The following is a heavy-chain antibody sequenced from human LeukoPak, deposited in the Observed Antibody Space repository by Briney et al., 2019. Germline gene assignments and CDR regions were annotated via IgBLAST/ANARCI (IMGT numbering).Heavy chain of an antibody. CDR3: ARHVGGYSNGYFMLGY. CDR2: IYYSGST. J-gene: IGHJ4*02. CDR1: GGSISSYY. Sequence: SETLSLTCTVSGGSISSYYRSWIRQPPGKGLEWIGYIYYSGSTNYNPSLKSRVTIPVDTSKNQFSLKLSSVSAADTAVYYCARHVGGYSNGYFMLGYWGQGTLVTVSS. V-gene: IGHV4-59*08. D-gene: IGHD5-18*01.